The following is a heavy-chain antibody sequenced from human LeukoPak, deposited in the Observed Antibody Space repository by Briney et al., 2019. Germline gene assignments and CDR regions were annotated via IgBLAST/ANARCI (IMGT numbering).Heavy chain of an antibody. CDR1: GYTFTSYY. CDR2: INPNRGST. V-gene: IGHV1-46*01. CDR3: ATGGHVRVYDSSAYYGHY. J-gene: IGHJ4*02. Sequence: ASVKVSCKASGYTFTSYYMYWVRQAPGQGLEWMGIINPNRGSTSYAQKFQGRVTMTRDMSTSTVYMELSSMRSEDTAVYYCATGGHVRVYDSSAYYGHYWGQGTLVTVSS. D-gene: IGHD3-22*01.